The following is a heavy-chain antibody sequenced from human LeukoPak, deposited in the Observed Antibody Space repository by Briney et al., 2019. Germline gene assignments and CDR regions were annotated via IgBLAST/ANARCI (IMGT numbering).Heavy chain of an antibody. CDR2: IRYDGSNK. D-gene: IGHD3-22*01. CDR3: AKTHYDSSGYTPFDY. J-gene: IGHJ4*02. V-gene: IGHV3-30*02. CDR1: GFTFSSYG. Sequence: QPGGSLRLSCAASGFTFSSYGMHWVRQAPGKGLEWVAFIRYDGSNKYYADSVKGRFTISRDNSKNTLYLQMNSLRAEDTAVYYCAKTHYDSSGYTPFDYWGQGTLVTVSP.